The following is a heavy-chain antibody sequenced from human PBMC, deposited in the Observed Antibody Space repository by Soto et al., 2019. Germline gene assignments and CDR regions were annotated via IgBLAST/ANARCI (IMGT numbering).Heavy chain of an antibody. D-gene: IGHD6-19*01. CDR3: AKDQRSGLPVAGIFDY. Sequence: EVQLLESGGGLVQPGGSLRLSCAASGFTFSSYAMSWVRQAPGKGLEWVSAISGSGGSTYYADSVKGRFTISRDNSKNTLYLQMNSLRAEDTAVYDCAKDQRSGLPVAGIFDYGGQGTLVTVYS. J-gene: IGHJ4*02. CDR2: ISGSGGST. CDR1: GFTFSSYA. V-gene: IGHV3-23*01.